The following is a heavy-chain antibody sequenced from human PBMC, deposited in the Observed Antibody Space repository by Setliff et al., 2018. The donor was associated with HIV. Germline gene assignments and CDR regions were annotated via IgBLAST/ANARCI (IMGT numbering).Heavy chain of an antibody. J-gene: IGHJ4*02. CDR2: INHSGRI. D-gene: IGHD6-13*01. V-gene: IGHV4-34*01. CDR3: ARGYSSSYYFDY. Sequence: SETLSLTCAVYGGSFSGYYWSWIRQPPGKGLEWIGEINHSGRINCNPSLKSRVTVSVDTSKNQFSLKLSSVTAADTAVYYCARGYSSSYYFDYWGQGTLVTVPQ. CDR1: GGSFSGYY.